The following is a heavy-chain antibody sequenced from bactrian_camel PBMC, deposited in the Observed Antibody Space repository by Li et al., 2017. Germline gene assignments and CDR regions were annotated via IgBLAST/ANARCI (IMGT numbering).Heavy chain of an antibody. D-gene: IGHD6*01. CDR3: AACVRDGGSWYAMYNY. CDR1: GYIYSSYC. Sequence: HVQLVESGGGSVQAGGSLRLSCSASGYIYSSYCMGWFRQAPGKEREGVAAIDSDGSTSYADSVKGRFTISQDNAKNTLYLQMNSLKPEDTAMYYCAACVRDGGSWYAMYNYWGQGTQVTVS. V-gene: IGHV3S53*01. CDR2: IDSDGST. J-gene: IGHJ4*01.